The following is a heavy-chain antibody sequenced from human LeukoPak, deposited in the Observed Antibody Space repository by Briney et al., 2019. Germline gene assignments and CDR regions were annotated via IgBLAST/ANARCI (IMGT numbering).Heavy chain of an antibody. CDR1: GLSFSSHW. CDR3: ARTIAVNGGDFDY. V-gene: IGHV3-74*01. D-gene: IGHD6-19*01. Sequence: GSLRLSCAASGLSFSSHWMHWVRQTPGKGLVWVARINGDGTTSSHADSVKGRFTISRDNAKNTLYLQMNSLRAEDTALYYCARTIAVNGGDFDYWGQGTLVTVSS. J-gene: IGHJ4*02. CDR2: INGDGTTS.